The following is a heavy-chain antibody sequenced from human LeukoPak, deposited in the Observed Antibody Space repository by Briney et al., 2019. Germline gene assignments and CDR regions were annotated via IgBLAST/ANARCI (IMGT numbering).Heavy chain of an antibody. D-gene: IGHD3-22*01. CDR1: GGTFSNYA. CDR3: ARFSVDRNDDY. J-gene: IGHJ4*02. CDR2: IIPIFDTA. V-gene: IGHV1-69*05. Sequence: GASVKVSCKASGGTFSNYAISWVRQAPGQGLEWMGGIIPIFDTADYAQKLQGRVTMTTDTSTSTAYMELRSLRSDDTAVYYCARFSVDRNDDYWGQGTLVTVSS.